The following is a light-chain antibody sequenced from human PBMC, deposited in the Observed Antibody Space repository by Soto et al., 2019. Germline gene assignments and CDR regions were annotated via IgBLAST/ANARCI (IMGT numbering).Light chain of an antibody. CDR2: LGS. V-gene: IGKV2-28*01. CDR1: QSLLHRSGYDY. CDR3: MQALQTPLT. Sequence: DIVMTQSPLSLPVTPGEPASISCRSRQSLLHRSGYDYLDWYLQMPGQSPQLRISLGSNRASGVPDRLSGSGSGTDFTLKISRVEAEDVGVYFCMQALQTPLTFGGGTRVEIK. J-gene: IGKJ4*01.